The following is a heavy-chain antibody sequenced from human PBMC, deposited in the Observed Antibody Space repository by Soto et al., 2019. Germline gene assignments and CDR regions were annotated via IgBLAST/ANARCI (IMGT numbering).Heavy chain of an antibody. D-gene: IGHD3-9*01. CDR1: GYAFTSYA. Sequence: ASVKVSCKASGYAFTSYAMHWVRQAPGQRLEWMGWINAGNGNTKYSQKFQGRVTITRDTSASTAYMELSSLRSEDTAVYYCAREGGRYYDILTGYFPTYGMDVWGQGTTVTVSS. V-gene: IGHV1-3*01. CDR2: INAGNGNT. CDR3: AREGGRYYDILTGYFPTYGMDV. J-gene: IGHJ6*02.